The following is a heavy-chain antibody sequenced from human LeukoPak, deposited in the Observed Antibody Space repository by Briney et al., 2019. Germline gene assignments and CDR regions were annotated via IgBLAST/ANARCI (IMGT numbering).Heavy chain of an antibody. V-gene: IGHV3-23*01. CDR3: AKILTTVTSYYYGMDV. CDR1: GFTFTDYG. Sequence: GGSLRLSCAVSGFTFTDYGMHWVRQAPGKGLEWVSAISGSGDNTYYADSVKGRFTISRDNSKNTLYLQMNSLRAEDTAIYYCAKILTTVTSYYYGMDVWGQGTTVTVSS. D-gene: IGHD4-17*01. J-gene: IGHJ6*02. CDR2: ISGSGDNT.